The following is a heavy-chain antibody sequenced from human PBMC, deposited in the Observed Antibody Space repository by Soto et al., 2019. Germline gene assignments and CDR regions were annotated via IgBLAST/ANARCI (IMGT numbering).Heavy chain of an antibody. V-gene: IGHV4-34*01. Sequence: SETLSLTCAVYGGSFSGYYWSWIRQPPGKGLEWIGEINHSGSTNYNPSLKSRVTISVDTSKSQFSLKLSSVTAADTAVYYCARTVKGYCSSTSCYFWFDPWGQGTLVTVSS. J-gene: IGHJ5*02. D-gene: IGHD2-2*01. CDR1: GGSFSGYY. CDR2: INHSGST. CDR3: ARTVKGYCSSTSCYFWFDP.